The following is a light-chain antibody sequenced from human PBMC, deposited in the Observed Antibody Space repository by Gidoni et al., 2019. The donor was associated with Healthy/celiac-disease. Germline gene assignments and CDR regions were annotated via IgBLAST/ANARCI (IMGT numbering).Light chain of an antibody. Sequence: IVLTQSPATLSLSPGARATLSRRASQSVSSYLAWYQQKPGQAPRLLIYDASNRATGIPARFSGSGSGTDFTLTISSLEPEDFAVYYCQQRSNWRYTFGQGTKLEIK. CDR3: QQRSNWRYT. CDR1: QSVSSY. J-gene: IGKJ2*01. V-gene: IGKV3-11*01. CDR2: DAS.